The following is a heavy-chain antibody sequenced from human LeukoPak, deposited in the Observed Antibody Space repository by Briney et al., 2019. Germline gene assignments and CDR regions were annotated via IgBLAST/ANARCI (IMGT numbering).Heavy chain of an antibody. CDR2: IIPIFGTA. Sequence: SVKVSCKASGGTFSSYAISWVRQAPGQGLEWMGEIIPIFGTANYAQKFEGRVTITADESTSTAYMELSSLRSEDTAVYYCAKEGSNTGMENNWFDPWGQGTLVTVSS. V-gene: IGHV1-69*13. CDR1: GGTFSSYA. J-gene: IGHJ5*02. CDR3: AKEGSNTGMENNWFDP. D-gene: IGHD3-10*01.